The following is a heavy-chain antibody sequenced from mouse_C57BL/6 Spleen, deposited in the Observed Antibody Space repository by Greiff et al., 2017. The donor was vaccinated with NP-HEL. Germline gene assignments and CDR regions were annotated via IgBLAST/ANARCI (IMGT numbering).Heavy chain of an antibody. D-gene: IGHD3-3*01. Sequence: VQRVESGAELVRPGTSVKVSCKASGYAFTNYLIEWVKQRPGQGLEWIGVINPGSGGTNYNEKFKGKATLTADKSSSTAYMQLSSLTSEDSAVYFCAIMGLGAYWGQGTLVTVSA. CDR3: AIMGLGAY. J-gene: IGHJ3*01. V-gene: IGHV1-54*01. CDR2: INPGSGGT. CDR1: GYAFTNYL.